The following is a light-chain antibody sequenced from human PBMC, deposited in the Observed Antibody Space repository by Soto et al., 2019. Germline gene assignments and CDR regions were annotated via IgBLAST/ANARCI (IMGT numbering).Light chain of an antibody. CDR3: CSYAGTFAI. V-gene: IGLV2-23*01. CDR1: SSDVATYNL. Sequence: QSVLTQPASVSGSPGQSITISCTGTSSDVATYNLVSWYQQYPGKAPKLIIYEGSKRPSGVSNRLSGSKSGNTASLTISGLQAEDQAYYYCCSYAGTFAIFGGGTKVTV. CDR2: EGS. J-gene: IGLJ2*01.